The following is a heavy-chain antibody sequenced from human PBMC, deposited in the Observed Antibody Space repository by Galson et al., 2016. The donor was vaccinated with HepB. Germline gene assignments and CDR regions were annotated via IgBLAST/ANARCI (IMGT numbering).Heavy chain of an antibody. CDR1: GFSFSTSW. Sequence: SLRLSCAASGFSFSTSWLSWVRQAPGKGLEWVATVTQGGSDRYYVDSAKGRFTISRDDAEKSLYPQMSSLRAEDTALYFCATGRGGYWGRGTPVTVSS. V-gene: IGHV3-7*03. J-gene: IGHJ4*02. D-gene: IGHD2-15*01. CDR2: VTQGGSDR. CDR3: ATGRGGY.